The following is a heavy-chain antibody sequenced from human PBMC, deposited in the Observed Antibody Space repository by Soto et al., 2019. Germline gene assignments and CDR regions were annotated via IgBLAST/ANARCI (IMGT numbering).Heavy chain of an antibody. CDR3: ARTYCSNTVCPHDY. D-gene: IGHD2-2*01. CDR2: IFHTGST. J-gene: IGHJ4*02. V-gene: IGHV4-4*02. Sequence: QVQLRELGPGLVKPSETLSLTCAISGGSISSNHWWSWVRQPPGKGLEWIGQIFHTGSTYHNSSLKSRLTISIDKSNDQFSLMLTSVTAADTAVYFCARTYCSNTVCPHDYWGQGTLVTVSS. CDR1: GGSISSNHW.